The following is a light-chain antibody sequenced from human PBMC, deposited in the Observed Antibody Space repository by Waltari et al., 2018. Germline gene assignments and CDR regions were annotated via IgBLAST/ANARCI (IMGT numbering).Light chain of an antibody. V-gene: IGLV1-51*01. CDR2: YNN. CDR3: GTWDSSLSAVI. CDR1: SSHIGRTY. Sequence: QSVLTHPPSVSAAPGQKVTASCSGSSSHIGRTYVSRYQQLPGTAPKLLIYYNNNRPSGIPDRFSGSKSGTSATLGITGLQTGDEADYYCGTWDSSLSAVIFGGGTKLTVL. J-gene: IGLJ2*01.